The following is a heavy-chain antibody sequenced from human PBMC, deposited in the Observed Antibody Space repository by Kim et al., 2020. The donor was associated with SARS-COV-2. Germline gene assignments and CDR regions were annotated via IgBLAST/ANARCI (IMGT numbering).Heavy chain of an antibody. CDR1: GASVSSDDFH. CDR3: ARDHNEATSDY. CDR2: LSYTGAT. D-gene: IGHD1-1*01. J-gene: IGHJ4*02. Sequence: SETLSLTCTVSGASVSSDDFHWGWNRQPPGKGLEWIGSLSYTGATNYNPSLKSRVTMSVVTSKNQVSLTVTSVTAADTAVYSCARDHNEATSDYWGQG. V-gene: IGHV4-39*07.